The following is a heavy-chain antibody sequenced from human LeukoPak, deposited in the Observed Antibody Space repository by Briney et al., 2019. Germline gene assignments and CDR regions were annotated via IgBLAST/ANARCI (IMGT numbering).Heavy chain of an antibody. D-gene: IGHD4-23*01. Sequence: GASVKVSYKASGYTFTGYYMHWVRQAPGQGLEWMGWINPNSGGTNYAQKFQGRVTMTRDTSISTAYMELSRLRSDDTAVYYCARDYYGGTYIDYWGQGTLVTVSS. CDR2: INPNSGGT. J-gene: IGHJ4*02. CDR3: ARDYYGGTYIDY. CDR1: GYTFTGYY. V-gene: IGHV1-2*02.